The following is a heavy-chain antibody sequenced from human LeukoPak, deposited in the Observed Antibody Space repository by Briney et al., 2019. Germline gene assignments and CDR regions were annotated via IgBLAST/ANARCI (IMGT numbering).Heavy chain of an antibody. D-gene: IGHD3-9*01. J-gene: IGHJ6*02. Sequence: SETLSLTCAVYGGSFSGYYWSWIRQPPGKGLEWIVEINHSGSASYHPSLKSRVTISVDTSKNQFSLKLSSVTAADTAVYYCTRGQTGSYVYYYYYGMDVWGQGTTVTVSS. CDR1: GGSFSGYY. V-gene: IGHV4-34*01. CDR2: INHSGSA. CDR3: TRGQTGSYVYYYYYGMDV.